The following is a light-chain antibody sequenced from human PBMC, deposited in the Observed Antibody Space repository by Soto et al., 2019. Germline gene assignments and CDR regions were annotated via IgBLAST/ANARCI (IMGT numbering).Light chain of an antibody. J-gene: IGLJ3*02. Sequence: QSVLTQPPSASGTPGQRVTISCSGSSSNIGSNTVNWYQQIPGTAPKLLIYSNNQRPSGVPDRFSGSKSGTSASLAISGLQSEDEADYYCAAWDDSLNGPYWVFGGGTQLTVL. CDR2: SNN. V-gene: IGLV1-44*01. CDR1: SSNIGSNT. CDR3: AAWDDSLNGPYWV.